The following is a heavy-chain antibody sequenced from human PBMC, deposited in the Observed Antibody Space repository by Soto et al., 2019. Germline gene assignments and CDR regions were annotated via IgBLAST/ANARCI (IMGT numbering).Heavy chain of an antibody. D-gene: IGHD3-22*01. CDR2: ISAYNGNT. Sequence: ASVKVSCKASGYTFTSYGISWVRQAPGQGLEWMGWISAYNGNTNYAQKLQGRVTMTTDTSTSTAYMELRSLRSDDTAVYYCARDVRGYYSDSSGYYFPLFDYWGQGTLVTVSS. J-gene: IGHJ4*02. CDR1: GYTFTSYG. V-gene: IGHV1-18*04. CDR3: ARDVRGYYSDSSGYYFPLFDY.